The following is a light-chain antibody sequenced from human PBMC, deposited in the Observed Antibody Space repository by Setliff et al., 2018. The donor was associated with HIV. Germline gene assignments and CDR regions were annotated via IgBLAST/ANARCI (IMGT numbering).Light chain of an antibody. CDR2: GNS. Sequence: QSVLTQPPSVSGAPGQRVTISCTGSSSNIGAGYDVHWYQQLPGAAPKLLIYGNSNRPSGVPDRFSGSKSGTSASLAITGLQAEDEADYYCQSYDRSLVYVFGTGTKSPS. CDR3: QSYDRSLVYV. J-gene: IGLJ1*01. V-gene: IGLV1-40*01. CDR1: SSNIGAGYD.